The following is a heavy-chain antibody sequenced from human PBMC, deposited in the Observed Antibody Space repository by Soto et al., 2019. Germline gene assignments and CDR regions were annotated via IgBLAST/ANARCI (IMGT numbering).Heavy chain of an antibody. CDR2: ISGSGLST. Sequence: EVLLLESGGGLVQPGGSLRLSCAASGFTFSSFAMSWVRQAPGKGLEWVSSISGSGLSTYYADSVKGRFTISRDNSKNTLYRQMNSLKADETAVYYCANGYSSNWYHFDYWGQGTLVTVSS. CDR1: GFTFSSFA. CDR3: ANGYSSNWYHFDY. J-gene: IGHJ4*02. D-gene: IGHD6-13*01. V-gene: IGHV3-23*01.